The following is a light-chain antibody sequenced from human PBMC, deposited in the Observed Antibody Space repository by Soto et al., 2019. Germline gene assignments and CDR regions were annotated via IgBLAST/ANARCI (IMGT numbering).Light chain of an antibody. CDR1: QSISSW. V-gene: IGKV1-5*03. J-gene: IGKJ2*01. CDR3: QQYNSYPYT. CDR2: KAS. Sequence: DIQMTQSPSTLSASVGDRVTITCRASQSISSWLAWYQQKPGKAPKLLIYKASSLESGVPSRFSGSGSGTEFTLTISSLQPDDVATYSCQQYNSYPYTFGQGTKLEIK.